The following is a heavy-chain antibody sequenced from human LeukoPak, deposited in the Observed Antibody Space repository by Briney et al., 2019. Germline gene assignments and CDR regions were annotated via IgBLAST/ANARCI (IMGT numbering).Heavy chain of an antibody. Sequence: ASVKVSCKASGYTFTGYYMHWVRQAPGQGLEWMGWINPNSGGTNYAQKFQGRVTMTRDTSISTAYMELSRPRSDDTAVYYCARDPYNEIRPYYDILTGYYTGGMDVWGQGTTVTVSS. CDR1: GYTFTGYY. J-gene: IGHJ6*02. V-gene: IGHV1-2*02. CDR3: ARDPYNEIRPYYDILTGYYTGGMDV. CDR2: INPNSGGT. D-gene: IGHD3-9*01.